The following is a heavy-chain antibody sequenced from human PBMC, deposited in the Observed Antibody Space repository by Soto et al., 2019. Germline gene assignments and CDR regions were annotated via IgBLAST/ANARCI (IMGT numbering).Heavy chain of an antibody. Sequence: QVQLVQSGPEVKKPGASVRVSCMTSGYAFTSYGVNRVRQVPGQGLEWMGWIAPHSGRTTYLPKFQGRVTITADPSTNTAYMELTSLSSDDTGIYFCARAATGSYHSAYWGQGTVVTVSA. CDR3: ARAATGSYHSAY. J-gene: IGHJ4*02. CDR2: IAPHSGRT. CDR1: GYAFTSYG. D-gene: IGHD3-10*01. V-gene: IGHV1-18*04.